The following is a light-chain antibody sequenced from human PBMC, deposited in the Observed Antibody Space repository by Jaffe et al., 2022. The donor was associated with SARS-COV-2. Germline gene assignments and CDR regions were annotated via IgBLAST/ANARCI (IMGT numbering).Light chain of an antibody. CDR2: SNN. CDR1: SSNIGTNT. CDR3: AAWDDSLNGVV. Sequence: QSVLTQAPSASGTPGQRVTISCSGSSSNIGTNTVNWYQQLPGTAPKLLIYSNNLWPSGVPDRFSGSKSGTSASLAISGLQSEDEADYYCAAWDDSLNGVVFGGGTKLTVL. J-gene: IGLJ2*01. V-gene: IGLV1-44*01.